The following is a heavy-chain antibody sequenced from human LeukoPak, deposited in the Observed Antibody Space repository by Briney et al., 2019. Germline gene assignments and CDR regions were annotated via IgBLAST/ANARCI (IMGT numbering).Heavy chain of an antibody. Sequence: PSGTLSLTCAVYGGSFSGYYWSWIRQPPGKGLEWIGEINHRGSTNYNPPLTSGVSTSVETSKNQFSLKLSSVTAADTAVCFCEGGVGSHYDFWSGYYYYYYYYMDVWGKGTTVTASS. CDR2: INHRGST. V-gene: IGHV4-34*01. D-gene: IGHD3-3*01. CDR1: GGSFSGYY. CDR3: EGGVGSHYDFWSGYYYYYYYYMDV. J-gene: IGHJ6*03.